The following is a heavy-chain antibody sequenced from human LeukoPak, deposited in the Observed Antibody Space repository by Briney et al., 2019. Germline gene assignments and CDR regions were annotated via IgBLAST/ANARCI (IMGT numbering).Heavy chain of an antibody. CDR2: INHSGST. Sequence: SETLSLTCAVYGGSFSGYYWSWIRQPPGKGLEWIEEINHSGSTNYNPSLKSRVTISVDTSKNQFSLKLSSVTAADTAVYYCARGQYVLRYFDWLSYGMDVWGQGTTVTVSS. CDR1: GGSFSGYY. D-gene: IGHD3-9*01. J-gene: IGHJ6*02. CDR3: ARGQYVLRYFDWLSYGMDV. V-gene: IGHV4-34*01.